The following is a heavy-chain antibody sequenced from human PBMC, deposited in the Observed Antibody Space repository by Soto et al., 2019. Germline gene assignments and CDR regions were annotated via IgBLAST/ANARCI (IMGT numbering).Heavy chain of an antibody. CDR1: GGSISGYY. CDR3: ARGRGRIAVASSGGFDY. Sequence: PSETLSLTCTVSGGSISGYYWSWIRQTPGKGLEWIGYIYYLGRTNYNRSLKSRVTISVDTSKNQFSLKLSSVTAADTAVYYCARGRGRIAVASSGGFDYWGQGTLVTVSS. V-gene: IGHV4-59*12. CDR2: IYYLGRT. D-gene: IGHD6-19*01. J-gene: IGHJ4*02.